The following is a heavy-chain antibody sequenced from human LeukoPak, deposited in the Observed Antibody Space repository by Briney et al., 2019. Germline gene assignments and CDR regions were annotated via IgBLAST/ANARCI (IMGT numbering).Heavy chain of an antibody. CDR3: ATGRQLVPHH. J-gene: IGHJ5*02. Sequence: GGSLRLSCAASGFTFTSAWMTWVRQAPGKGLEWVGRIKSNADGGTTDYAAPVKGRITISRDDSKNALYLQMNSLKTEDTAVYYCATGRQLVPHHWGQGTLVTVSS. V-gene: IGHV3-15*01. D-gene: IGHD6-6*01. CDR1: GFTFTSAW. CDR2: IKSNADGGTT.